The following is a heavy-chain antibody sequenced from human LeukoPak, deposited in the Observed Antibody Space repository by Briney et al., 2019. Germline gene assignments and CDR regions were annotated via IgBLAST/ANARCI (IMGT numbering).Heavy chain of an antibody. CDR2: ISWNSGSI. D-gene: IGHD4/OR15-4a*01. CDR1: GFTFDDYA. CDR3: ARDTLGEGEDANYAVYYFDY. J-gene: IGHJ4*02. Sequence: GRSLRLSCAASGFTFDDYAMHWVRQAPGKGLEWVSGISWNSGSIGYADSVKGRFTISRDNGKNSLDLQMNSLRADDTAFYYCARDTLGEGEDANYAVYYFDYWGQGTVVTVSS. V-gene: IGHV3-9*01.